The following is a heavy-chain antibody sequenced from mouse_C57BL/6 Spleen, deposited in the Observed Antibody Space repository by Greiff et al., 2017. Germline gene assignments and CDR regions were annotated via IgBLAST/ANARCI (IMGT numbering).Heavy chain of an antibody. CDR1: GYTFTDYY. Sequence: QVQLQQSGAELVRPGASVKLSCKASGYTFTDYYINWVKQRPGQGLEWIARIYPGSGNTYYNEKFKGKATLTAEKSSNTNYMRLSGLTSEDSAGSLCARGNYYGLFDYWGQGTTLTVSS. CDR2: IYPGSGNT. J-gene: IGHJ2*01. D-gene: IGHD1-2*01. CDR3: ARGNYYGLFDY. V-gene: IGHV1-76*01.